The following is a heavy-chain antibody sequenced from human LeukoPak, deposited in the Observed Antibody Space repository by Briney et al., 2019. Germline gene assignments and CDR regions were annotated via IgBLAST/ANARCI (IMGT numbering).Heavy chain of an antibody. J-gene: IGHJ4*02. CDR2: ISKTSAT. CDR1: GFTVSSNY. Sequence: GGSLRLSCVASGFTVSSNYMSWVRQAPGKGLEWVSYISKTSATYYADSVKGRFTISRDNAKNALYLQMNSLSDEDTAVYYCARGHEYISSRYRSPAYFDYWGQGTLVTVSP. V-gene: IGHV3-69-1*01. D-gene: IGHD6-13*01. CDR3: ARGHEYISSRYRSPAYFDY.